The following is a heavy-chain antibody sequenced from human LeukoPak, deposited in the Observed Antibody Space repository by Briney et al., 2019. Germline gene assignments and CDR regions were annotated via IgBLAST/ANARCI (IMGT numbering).Heavy chain of an antibody. V-gene: IGHV3-11*05. CDR1: GFTFSDYY. D-gene: IGHD1-1*01. CDR3: ARVEGGTRLPTWIDF. Sequence: GGSLRLSCAASGFTFSDYYMKWMRQAPGKELEWVSYISSSSTYTDYTDSVKGRFTISRDNAKKSLFLQMNSLRAEDTAVYYCARVEGGTRLPTWIDFWGQGTLVTVSS. CDR2: ISSSSTYT. J-gene: IGHJ5*01.